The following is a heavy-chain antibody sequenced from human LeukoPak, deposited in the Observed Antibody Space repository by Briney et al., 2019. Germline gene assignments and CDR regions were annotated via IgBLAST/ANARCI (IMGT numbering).Heavy chain of an antibody. J-gene: IGHJ4*02. D-gene: IGHD4-11*01. V-gene: IGHV3-23*01. CDR2: ISRSGDST. Sequence: GGSLRLSCAASGFTFSNYAMRWVRQAPGKGLEWVSSISRSGDSTYYTDSVKGRFTISRDNSKNTLYLQMNSLRAEDTALYYCADSNYWYPVDYWGQGTLVTVSS. CDR3: ADSNYWYPVDY. CDR1: GFTFSNYA.